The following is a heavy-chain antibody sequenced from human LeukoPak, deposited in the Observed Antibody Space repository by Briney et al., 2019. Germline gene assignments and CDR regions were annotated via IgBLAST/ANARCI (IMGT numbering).Heavy chain of an antibody. V-gene: IGHV5-51*01. J-gene: IGHJ3*01. CDR2: IYPGDSDR. Sequence: GESLKISCKGSGYSFTSHWIGWVRQMPGKGLEWMGIIYPGDSDRRYSPSFQGQVTISADKSISTAYLQWSSLKASDSAMYYCARRADTGGTGDALDVWGQGTMVTVSS. CDR1: GYSFTSHW. CDR3: ARRADTGGTGDALDV. D-gene: IGHD2-8*02.